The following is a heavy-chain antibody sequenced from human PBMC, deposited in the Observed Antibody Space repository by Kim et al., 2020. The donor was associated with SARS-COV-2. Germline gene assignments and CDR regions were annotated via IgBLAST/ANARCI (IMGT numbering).Heavy chain of an antibody. Sequence: GGSLRLSCAASGFTFSDYYMSWIRQAPGKGLEWVSYISSSGSTIYYADSVKGRFTISRDNAKNSLYLQMNSLRAEDTAVYYCARDSGYCSSTSCLYYFDYWGQGTLVTVSS. CDR1: GFTFSDYY. CDR2: ISSSGSTI. CDR3: ARDSGYCSSTSCLYYFDY. J-gene: IGHJ4*02. V-gene: IGHV3-11*01. D-gene: IGHD2-2*01.